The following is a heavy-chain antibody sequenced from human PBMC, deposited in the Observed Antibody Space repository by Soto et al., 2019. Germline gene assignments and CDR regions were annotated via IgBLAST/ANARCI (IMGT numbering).Heavy chain of an antibody. V-gene: IGHV1-3*01. CDR2: INAGNGNT. Sequence: SSVKVSCKASGYTFTTYVIHWVRQAPGQRLEWMGWINAGNGNTKYSQKFQGRVTITRDTSASTAYMELSSLRSEDTAVYYCARMSGWYDYWGQGTLVTVSS. J-gene: IGHJ4*02. CDR1: GYTFTTYV. CDR3: ARMSGWYDY. D-gene: IGHD6-19*01.